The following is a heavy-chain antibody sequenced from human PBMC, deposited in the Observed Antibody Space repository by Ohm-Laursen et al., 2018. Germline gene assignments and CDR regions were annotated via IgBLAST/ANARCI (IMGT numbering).Heavy chain of an antibody. J-gene: IGHJ3*02. CDR2: ITSNSGMK. Sequence: RLSCAASGFNFDDYAMHWVRQAPGKGLEWVSGITSNSGMKGYADSVKGRFTISRDNAKNSLYLQMNSLRAEDTALYYCAKEIAVDGYAFDIWSQGTMVTVSS. CDR3: AKEIAVDGYAFDI. CDR1: GFNFDDYA. V-gene: IGHV3-9*01. D-gene: IGHD6-19*01.